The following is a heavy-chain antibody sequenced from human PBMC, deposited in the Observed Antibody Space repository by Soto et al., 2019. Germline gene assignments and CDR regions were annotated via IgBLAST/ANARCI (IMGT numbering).Heavy chain of an antibody. CDR3: ARLVTEVATFREDAFDL. CDR1: RYTFTSHG. D-gene: IGHD2-21*02. Sequence: QIQLVQSGGDVKTPGASVKVSCTTSRYTFTSHGIAWVRQAPGQGLEWMGWISTFNGKTDYAQKFQGRVTMTADTITSTVHMELRSLRSDDTAVDYCARLVTEVATFREDAFDLWGPGTKVTVSS. J-gene: IGHJ3*01. CDR2: ISTFNGKT. V-gene: IGHV1-18*01.